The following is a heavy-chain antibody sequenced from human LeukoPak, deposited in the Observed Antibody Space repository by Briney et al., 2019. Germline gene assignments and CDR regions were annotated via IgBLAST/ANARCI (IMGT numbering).Heavy chain of an antibody. V-gene: IGHV1-18*01. J-gene: IGHJ5*02. CDR2: INVYNGNT. CDR1: GYTFTNFG. CDR3: ARRGGAYCGGDCLFDP. Sequence: GASVKVSCKASGYTFTNFGLSWVRQAPGQGLEWMGWINVYNGNTNYAQKLQGRVTMTTDKSTSTAYMELSSLRSEDTAVYYCARRGGAYCGGDCLFDPWGQGTLVTVSS. D-gene: IGHD2-21*02.